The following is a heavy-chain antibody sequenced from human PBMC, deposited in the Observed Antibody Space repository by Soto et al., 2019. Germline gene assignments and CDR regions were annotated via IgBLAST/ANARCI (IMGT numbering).Heavy chain of an antibody. CDR1: GGTFSSYA. J-gene: IGHJ6*02. CDR2: IIPIFGTA. Sequence: ASVKVSCKASGGTFSSYAISWVRQAPGQGLEWMGGIIPIFGTANYAQKFQGRVTITADESTSTAYMELSSLRSEDTAVYYCARGREYYDILTGYSQGHYYYGMDVWGQGTTVTVSS. V-gene: IGHV1-69*13. CDR3: ARGREYYDILTGYSQGHYYYGMDV. D-gene: IGHD3-9*01.